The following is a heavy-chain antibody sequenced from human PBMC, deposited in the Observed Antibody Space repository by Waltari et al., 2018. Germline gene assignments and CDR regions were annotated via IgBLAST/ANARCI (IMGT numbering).Heavy chain of an antibody. Sequence: QVQLQESGPGLVKPSETLSLTCTVSGGSISSYYWSWIRQPAGKGLEWIGRIYTSGSTNYNPSRKSRVTMSVDTSKNQFSLKLSSVTAADTAVYYCARDHVITIFGVVHRPLGAFDIWGQGTMVTVSS. CDR3: ARDHVITIFGVVHRPLGAFDI. CDR1: GGSISSYY. CDR2: IYTSGST. J-gene: IGHJ3*02. V-gene: IGHV4-4*07. D-gene: IGHD3-3*01.